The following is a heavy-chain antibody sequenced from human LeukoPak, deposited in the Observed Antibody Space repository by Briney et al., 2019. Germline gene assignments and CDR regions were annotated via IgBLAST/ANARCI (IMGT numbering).Heavy chain of an antibody. D-gene: IGHD6-13*01. J-gene: IGHJ6*02. V-gene: IGHV4-4*07. Sequence: PSETLSLTCTVSGGSISSYYWSWIRQPAGKGLEWIGRIYTSGSTNYNPSLKSRVTMSVDTSKNQFSLKLSSVTAADTAVYYCARDRHSSSGAAVYYYYGMDVWGQGTTVTVSS. CDR2: IYTSGST. CDR1: GGSISSYY. CDR3: ARDRHSSSGAAVYYYYGMDV.